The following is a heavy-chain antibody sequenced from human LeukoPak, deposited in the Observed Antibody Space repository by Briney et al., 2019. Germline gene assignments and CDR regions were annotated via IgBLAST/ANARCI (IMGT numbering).Heavy chain of an antibody. CDR3: AKDWGSSSWYYMDV. Sequence: SGGSLRLSCAASGFTFDDYAMHWVRQAAGKGLEWVSLISWDGGSTYYADSVKGRFTISRDNSKNSLYPQMNSLRAEDTALYYCAKDWGSSSWYYMDVWGKGTTVTVSS. CDR1: GFTFDDYA. D-gene: IGHD6-6*01. V-gene: IGHV3-43D*03. J-gene: IGHJ6*03. CDR2: ISWDGGST.